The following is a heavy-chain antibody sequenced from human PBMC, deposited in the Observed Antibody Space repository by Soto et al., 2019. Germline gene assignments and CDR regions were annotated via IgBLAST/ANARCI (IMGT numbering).Heavy chain of an antibody. CDR1: GGSISSYY. J-gene: IGHJ4*02. Sequence: PSETLSLTCTVSGGSISSYYWSWIRQPPGKGLEWIGYIYYSGSTNYNPSLKSRVTISVDTSKNQFSLNLSSVTAADAAVYYCARGVSGYSPGNYFDYWGQGTLVTVSS. CDR3: ARGVSGYSPGNYFDY. CDR2: IYYSGST. D-gene: IGHD2-15*01. V-gene: IGHV4-59*01.